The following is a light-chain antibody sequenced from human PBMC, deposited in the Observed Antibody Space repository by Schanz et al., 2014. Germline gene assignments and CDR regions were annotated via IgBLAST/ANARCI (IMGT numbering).Light chain of an antibody. CDR2: DAS. V-gene: IGKV1-5*01. CDR3: QQYNSYSPYT. J-gene: IGKJ2*01. Sequence: DIQMTQSPSTLSASVGDRVTIACRASQSISSWLAWYQQKPGKAPKLLIFDASSLNSGVPSRFSGSGSGTEFTLTISSLQPDDLATYYCQQYNSYSPYTFGQGTKLEIK. CDR1: QSISSW.